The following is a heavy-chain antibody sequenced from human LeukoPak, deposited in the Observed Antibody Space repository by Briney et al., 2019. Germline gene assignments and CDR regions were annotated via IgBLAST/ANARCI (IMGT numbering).Heavy chain of an antibody. Sequence: AGGSLRLSCSASGFTFSSYAMHWVRQAPGKGLEYVSAISSNGGSTYYADSVKGRFTISRDNSKNTLYLQMSSLRAEDTAVHYCVKATPGDSSGYYYPFRFWGQGTLVTVSS. CDR3: VKATPGDSSGYYYPFRF. D-gene: IGHD3-22*01. J-gene: IGHJ4*02. V-gene: IGHV3-64D*09. CDR1: GFTFSSYA. CDR2: ISSNGGST.